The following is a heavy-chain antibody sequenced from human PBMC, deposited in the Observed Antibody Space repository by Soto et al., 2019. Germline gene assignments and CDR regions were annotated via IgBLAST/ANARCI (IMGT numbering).Heavy chain of an antibody. CDR1: GYSFTSYW. J-gene: IGHJ4*02. Sequence: GESLKISCKGSGYSFTSYWIGWVRQMPGKGLEWMGIIYPGDSDTRYSPSFQGQVTISADKSISTAYLQWSSLKASDTAMYYCARLFGGLARHGPQIDYWGQGALVTVSS. CDR3: ARLFGGLARHGPQIDY. CDR2: IYPGDSDT. V-gene: IGHV5-51*01. D-gene: IGHD3-10*01.